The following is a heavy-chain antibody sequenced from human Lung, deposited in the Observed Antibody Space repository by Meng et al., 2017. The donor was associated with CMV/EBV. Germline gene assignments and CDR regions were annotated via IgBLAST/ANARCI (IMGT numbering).Heavy chain of an antibody. CDR2: INPDGSEK. CDR3: SRTLDH. Sequence: ESLKISCAASGFTFSTNWMDWVRQTPGKGLEWVANINPDGSEKYYVGSVEGRFTISRDNGKNLLSLEMISLRAEDTGVYYCSRTLDHWGQGTLVTVS. CDR1: GFTFSTNW. V-gene: IGHV3-7*01. J-gene: IGHJ5*02.